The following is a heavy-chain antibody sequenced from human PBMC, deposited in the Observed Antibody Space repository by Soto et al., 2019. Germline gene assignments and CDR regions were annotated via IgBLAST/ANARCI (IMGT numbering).Heavy chain of an antibody. V-gene: IGHV4-34*01. CDR3: ARQRQLVLDY. CDR2: INHSGST. CDR1: GDSISDTIYY. J-gene: IGHJ4*02. D-gene: IGHD6-13*01. Sequence: ASETLSLTCRVSGDSISDTIYYWSWIRQPPGKGLEWIGEINHSGSTNYNPSLKSRVTISVDTSKNQFSLKLSSVTAADTAVYYCARQRQLVLDYWGQGTLVTVSS.